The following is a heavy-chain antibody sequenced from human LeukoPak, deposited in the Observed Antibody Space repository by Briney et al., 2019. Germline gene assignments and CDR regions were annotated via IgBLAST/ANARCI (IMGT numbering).Heavy chain of an antibody. J-gene: IGHJ4*02. Sequence: GGSLRLSCAASGFTFSTYGMYWVRQAPGKGLEWVAVIWYDGSNKYYADSVKGRFTISRDNANNSLYLQMNSLRAEDTAVYYCARRLRGLITYYFDYWGQGTLVTVSS. CDR2: IWYDGSNK. CDR3: ARRLRGLITYYFDY. CDR1: GFTFSTYG. V-gene: IGHV3-33*03. D-gene: IGHD3-10*01.